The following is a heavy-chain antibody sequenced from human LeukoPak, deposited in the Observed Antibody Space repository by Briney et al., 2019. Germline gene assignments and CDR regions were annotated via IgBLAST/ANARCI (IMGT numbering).Heavy chain of an antibody. CDR1: GLTFNNSG. D-gene: IGHD5-18*01. CDR2: ISSSSTYI. V-gene: IGHV3-21*01. Sequence: GGSLRLSCAASGLTFNNSGMLWVRQAPGKGLEWVSSISSSSTYIYYADSVKGRFTISRDNAKKSLYLQMNSLRAEDTAVCYCAREYTALGFDYWGQGTLVTVSS. CDR3: AREYTALGFDY. J-gene: IGHJ4*02.